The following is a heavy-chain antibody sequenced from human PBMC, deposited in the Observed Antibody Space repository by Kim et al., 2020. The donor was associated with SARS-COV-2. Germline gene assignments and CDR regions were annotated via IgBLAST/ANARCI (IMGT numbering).Heavy chain of an antibody. D-gene: IGHD3-9*01. Sequence: GGSLRLSCAGSGFTFSDAWMSWVRQAPGKGLEWVGRIKSKTDGGTPDYAAPVKGRFIISRDDSKNTLYLQMNSLKTEDTAVYYCTTDRLGLRYFDWLFWGQGTLVTVSS. CDR2: IKSKTDGGTP. CDR3: TTDRLGLRYFDWLF. J-gene: IGHJ4*02. CDR1: GFTFSDAW. V-gene: IGHV3-15*01.